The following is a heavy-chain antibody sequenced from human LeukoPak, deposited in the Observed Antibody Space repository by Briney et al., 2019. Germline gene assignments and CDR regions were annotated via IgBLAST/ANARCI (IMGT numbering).Heavy chain of an antibody. Sequence: PVGSLRLSCAASVFTFRSYLMSWVREAPGKGLEWVANIKQDRIVKYSMDSLKSRVTISRDNAKNSLYLQMSSLRAEQTAVYYCARDPAYYDILTGYYPDAFDIWGHGKMVSVSS. J-gene: IGHJ3*02. D-gene: IGHD3-9*01. CDR2: IKQDRIVK. CDR1: VFTFRSYL. CDR3: ARDPAYYDILTGYYPDAFDI. V-gene: IGHV3-7*01.